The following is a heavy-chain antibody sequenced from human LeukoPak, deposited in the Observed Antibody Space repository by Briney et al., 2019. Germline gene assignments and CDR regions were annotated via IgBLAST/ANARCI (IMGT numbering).Heavy chain of an antibody. CDR2: ISTTGSHI. CDR1: GFSFSVYP. V-gene: IGHV3-21*01. Sequence: PGGSLRLSCATSGFSFSVYPMSWVRQAPGKGLEWVMSISTTGSHIYYADSVKGRFNISRDNAENSVYLQMNSLRTEDTAMYYCERCALGVWSENYYMDVWGKGTTLTVSS. J-gene: IGHJ6*03. D-gene: IGHD3-3*01. CDR3: ERCALGVWSENYYMDV.